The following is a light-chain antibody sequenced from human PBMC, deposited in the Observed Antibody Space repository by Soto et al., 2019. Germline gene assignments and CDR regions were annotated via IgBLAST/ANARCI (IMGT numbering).Light chain of an antibody. V-gene: IGKV1-12*01. CDR3: QQGNSFPWT. CDR1: QSISRF. Sequence: DIQVTQSPSSVSTSVGYRVTITCRASQSISRFLAWYQQKPGKAPNLLIYSASTLRSGVPSRFSGSGSGTEFTLTISSLQAEDFATYYCQQGNSFPWTFGQGTKVDI. CDR2: SAS. J-gene: IGKJ1*01.